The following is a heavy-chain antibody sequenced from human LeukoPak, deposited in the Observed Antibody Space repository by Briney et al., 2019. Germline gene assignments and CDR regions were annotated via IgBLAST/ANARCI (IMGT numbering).Heavy chain of an antibody. D-gene: IGHD3-10*01. V-gene: IGHV4-59*12. CDR2: IYYSGST. CDR3: ASTVGYYYGSGRQT. CDR1: GGSISSYY. Sequence: SETLSLTCTVSGGSISSYYWSWIRQPPGKGLEWIGYIYYSGSTNYNPSLKSRVTISVDTSKNQFSLKLSSVTAADTAVYYCASTVGYYYGSGRQTWGQGTLVTVSS. J-gene: IGHJ5*02.